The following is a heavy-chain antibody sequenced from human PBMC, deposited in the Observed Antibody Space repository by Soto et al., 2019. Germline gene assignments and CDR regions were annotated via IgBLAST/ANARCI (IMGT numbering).Heavy chain of an antibody. J-gene: IGHJ5*02. CDR1: GFTFSSYA. D-gene: IGHD6-13*01. CDR2: ISYDGSNK. Sequence: QVQLVESAGGVVQPGRSLRLSCAASGFTFSSYAMHWVRQAPGKGLEWVAVISYDGSNKYYADSVKGRFTISRDNSKNTLYLQMNSLRAEDTAVYYCARAHSSTPQGLFDPWGQGTLVTVSS. V-gene: IGHV3-30-3*01. CDR3: ARAHSSTPQGLFDP.